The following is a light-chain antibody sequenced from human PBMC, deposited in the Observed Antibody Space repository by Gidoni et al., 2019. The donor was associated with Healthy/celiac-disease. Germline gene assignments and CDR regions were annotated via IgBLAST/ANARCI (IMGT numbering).Light chain of an antibody. CDR2: LGS. J-gene: IGKJ2*01. V-gene: IGKV2-28*01. CDR1: QSLLHSNGYNY. CDR3: MQALQTPRT. Sequence: DSVMTQSPLSLPVTPGEPGSISCRSSQSLLHSNGYNYLDWYLQKPGQSPQLLIYLGSNRASGVPDRFSGSGSGTDFTLKISRVEAEDVGVYYCMQALQTPRTFGQGTKLEIK.